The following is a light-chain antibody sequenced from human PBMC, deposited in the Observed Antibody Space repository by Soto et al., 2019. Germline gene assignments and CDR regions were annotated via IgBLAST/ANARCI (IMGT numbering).Light chain of an antibody. Sequence: ALTQPASVSGSPGQSITISCTGTSSDVGGYNYVSWYQQHPGKAPKLMIYDVSNRPSGVSYRFSGSKSGNTASLTISGLQAEDEADYYCSSYTSSSLHVFGTGTKVTVL. V-gene: IGLV2-14*03. CDR1: SSDVGGYNY. CDR2: DVS. CDR3: SSYTSSSLHV. J-gene: IGLJ1*01.